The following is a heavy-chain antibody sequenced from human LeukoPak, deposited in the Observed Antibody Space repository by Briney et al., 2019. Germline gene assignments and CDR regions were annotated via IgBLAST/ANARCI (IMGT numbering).Heavy chain of an antibody. V-gene: IGHV4-39*07. J-gene: IGHJ4*02. Sequence: SETLSLTCTVSGGSISSSSYYWGWIRQPPGKGLEWIGSIYYSGSTYYNPSLKSRVTISVDTSKNQFSLKLSSVTAADTAVYYCARDPRKYSGYGGPSLGYFDYWGQGTLVTVSS. CDR1: GGSISSSSYY. CDR3: ARDPRKYSGYGGPSLGYFDY. CDR2: IYYSGST. D-gene: IGHD5-12*01.